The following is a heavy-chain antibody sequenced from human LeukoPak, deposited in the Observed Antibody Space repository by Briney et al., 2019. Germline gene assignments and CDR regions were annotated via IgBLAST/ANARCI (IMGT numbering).Heavy chain of an antibody. CDR1: GGTSSSYA. D-gene: IGHD1-1*01. J-gene: IGHJ4*02. CDR2: IIPIFGTA. CDR3: ARGRLERGSYFDY. Sequence: ASVKVSCKASGGTSSSYAISWVRQAPGQGLEWMGGIIPIFGTANYAQKFQGRVTITADESTTTAYMELSSLRSEDTALYYCARGRLERGSYFDYWGQGTLVTVSS. V-gene: IGHV1-69*13.